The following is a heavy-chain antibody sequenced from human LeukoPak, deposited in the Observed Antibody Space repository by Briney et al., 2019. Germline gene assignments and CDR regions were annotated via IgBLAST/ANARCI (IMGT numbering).Heavy chain of an antibody. D-gene: IGHD6-13*01. Sequence: GGSLRLSCAPSGFTFRSFAMSWVPQSPGEGVEWVSPIYGSDSGTYYADSVKGRFTISRDNSKNTLYLQMNSRRAEDTAVYYCAKAYGYSSSWTSNYYFYGLDVWGQGTTVTVSS. CDR2: IYGSDSGT. CDR3: AKAYGYSSSWTSNYYFYGLDV. V-gene: IGHV3-23*01. J-gene: IGHJ6*02. CDR1: GFTFRSFA.